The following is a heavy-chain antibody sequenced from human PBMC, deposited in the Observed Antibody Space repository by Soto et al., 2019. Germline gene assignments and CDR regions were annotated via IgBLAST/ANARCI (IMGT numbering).Heavy chain of an antibody. D-gene: IGHD2-21*01. Sequence: QVQLVESGGGGVQPGRSLRLSCVASGFTFSSYAIHGVRQAPGKGLEWAAVTSYDGRKKYYADSMKGRFTISRDNSKNTLYLQMNSLRADDTAVSYCARQDHIGAGWFDTWGQGTLVTVSS. CDR2: TSYDGRKK. CDR3: ARQDHIGAGWFDT. CDR1: GFTFSSYA. J-gene: IGHJ5*02. V-gene: IGHV3-30*04.